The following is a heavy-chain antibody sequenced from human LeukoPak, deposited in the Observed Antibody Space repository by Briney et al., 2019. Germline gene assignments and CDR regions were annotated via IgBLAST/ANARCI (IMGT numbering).Heavy chain of an antibody. J-gene: IGHJ4*02. D-gene: IGHD7-27*01. V-gene: IGHV6-1*01. CDR2: TYYRSKWYN. Sequence: SQTLSLTCAISGDSVSNNDAAWNWIRQSPSRGLEWLGMTYYRSKWYNDYAVSVKSRITINPDTSKNQFSLQLNSVTPEDTAVYYSAGGRLGNYYFDSWGQGTLVTVSS. CDR3: AGGRLGNYYFDS. CDR1: GDSVSNNDAA.